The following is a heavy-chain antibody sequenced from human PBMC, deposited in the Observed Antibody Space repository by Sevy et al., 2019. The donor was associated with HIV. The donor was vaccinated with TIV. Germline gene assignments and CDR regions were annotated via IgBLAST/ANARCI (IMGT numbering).Heavy chain of an antibody. CDR1: GFTFSSYS. CDR2: ISSSSTI. Sequence: GGSLRLSCAASGFTFSSYSMNWVRQAPGKGLEWVSYISSSSTIYYADSVKGRFTISRDNAKNSLYLQMNSLRAEDTAVYYCARDLPYYDFWSGYPTFDYWGQGTLVTVSS. D-gene: IGHD3-3*01. J-gene: IGHJ4*02. CDR3: ARDLPYYDFWSGYPTFDY. V-gene: IGHV3-48*01.